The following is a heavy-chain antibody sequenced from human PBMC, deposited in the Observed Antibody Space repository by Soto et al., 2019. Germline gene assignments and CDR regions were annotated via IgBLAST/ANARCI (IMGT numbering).Heavy chain of an antibody. D-gene: IGHD1-1*01. V-gene: IGHV1-69*13. CDR3: ARTPRDGNWNDGTVNAFDI. J-gene: IGHJ3*02. CDR2: IIPIFGTA. Sequence: ASVKVSCKASGGTFSSYAISWVRQAPGQGLEWMGGIIPIFGTANYAQKFQGRVTITADESTSTAYMELSSLRSEDTAVYYCARTPRDGNWNDGTVNAFDIWGQGTMVTVSS. CDR1: GGTFSSYA.